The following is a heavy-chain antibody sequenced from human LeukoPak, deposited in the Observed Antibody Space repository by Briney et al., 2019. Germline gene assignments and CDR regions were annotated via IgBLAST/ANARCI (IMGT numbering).Heavy chain of an antibody. CDR2: ISAHTGNT. CDR1: GYSFTNYG. Sequence: ASVKVSCKGVGYSFTNYGISWVRQAPGQGLEWMGWISAHTGNTNYAQNFQDRVTMTTDTSTSTVYMELRSLRSDDTAIFYCAREECISTTCHEDHWFDPWGQGTLVTVSP. J-gene: IGHJ5*02. D-gene: IGHD2/OR15-2a*01. CDR3: AREECISTTCHEDHWFDP. V-gene: IGHV1-18*01.